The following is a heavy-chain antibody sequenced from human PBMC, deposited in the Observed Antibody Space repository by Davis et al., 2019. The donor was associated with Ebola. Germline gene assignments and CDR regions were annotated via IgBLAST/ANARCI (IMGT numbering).Heavy chain of an antibody. D-gene: IGHD5-18*01. Sequence: ESLKISCAASGFTISSNWMSWVRQAPGQGLEWMGHTSYNGNTHYSPSLKNRLTISVDTSKNQFSLKLSSVTTADTGLYYCARDVETEYFDSWGQGTLVTV. V-gene: IGHV4-59*01. CDR1: GFTISSNW. CDR2: TSYNGNT. CDR3: ARDVETEYFDS. J-gene: IGHJ4*02.